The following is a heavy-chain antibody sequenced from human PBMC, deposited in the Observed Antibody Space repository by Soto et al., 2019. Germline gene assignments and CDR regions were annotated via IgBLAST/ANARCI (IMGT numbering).Heavy chain of an antibody. V-gene: IGHV1-69*13. Sequence: SVKVSCKASGGTFSSYAISWVRQAPGQGLEWMGGIIPIFGTANYAQKFQGRVTITADESTSTAYMELSSLRSEDTAVYYCATSGAWSGYYTRYYHYYGMDVWGQGTTVTVSS. CDR2: IIPIFGTA. J-gene: IGHJ6*02. CDR3: ATSGAWSGYYTRYYHYYGMDV. D-gene: IGHD3-3*01. CDR1: GGTFSSYA.